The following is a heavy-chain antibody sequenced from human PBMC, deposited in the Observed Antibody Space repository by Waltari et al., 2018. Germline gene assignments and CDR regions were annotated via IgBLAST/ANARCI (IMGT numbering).Heavy chain of an antibody. J-gene: IGHJ4*02. V-gene: IGHV1-69*01. Sequence: QVQLVQSAAEVKKPGASVNVSCKASGATFNPYALTWVRQAPGQGLEWMGGIIPVFGTANYTQKFRGRVTITADESTSTVYMEVRSLTSEDTAVYYCARIKESGRSRMGPFDYWGQGTLVTVSS. CDR2: IIPVFGTA. D-gene: IGHD1-26*01. CDR1: GATFNPYA. CDR3: ARIKESGRSRMGPFDY.